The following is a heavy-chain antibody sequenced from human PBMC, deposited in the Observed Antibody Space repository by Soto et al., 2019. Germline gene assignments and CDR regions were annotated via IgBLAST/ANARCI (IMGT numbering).Heavy chain of an antibody. CDR2: IYSGGNS. Sequence: PGGSLRLSCTTSGFTVSSSHMSWVRKAPGKRLDWVSVIYSGGNSYYAVSVQGRFTISRDNSKNTVYLQMNSLRGEDTAIYYCARLGPYGSETYSFRYNWFDPWGQGTLVTVSS. CDR3: ARLGPYGSETYSFRYNWFDP. V-gene: IGHV3-53*01. J-gene: IGHJ5*02. D-gene: IGHD3-10*01. CDR1: GFTVSSSH.